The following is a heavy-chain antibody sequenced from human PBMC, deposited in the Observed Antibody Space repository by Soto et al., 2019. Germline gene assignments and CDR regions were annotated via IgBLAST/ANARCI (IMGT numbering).Heavy chain of an antibody. V-gene: IGHV4-34*01. D-gene: IGHD3-10*01. CDR2: INHSGST. Sequence: SETLSLTCAVYGGSFSGYYWSWIRQPPGKGLEWIGEINHSGSTNYNPSLKSRVTISVDTSKNQFPLNLSSVTAADTAVYYCARDKPLPHYSGLGKGYYGMDVWGQGTTVTVSS. J-gene: IGHJ6*02. CDR3: ARDKPLPHYSGLGKGYYGMDV. CDR1: GGSFSGYY.